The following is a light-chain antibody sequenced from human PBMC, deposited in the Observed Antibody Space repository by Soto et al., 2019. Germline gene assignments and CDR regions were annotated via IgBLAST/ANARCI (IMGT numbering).Light chain of an antibody. V-gene: IGKV3-20*01. CDR3: QQYGDSRWT. Sequence: EIVLTQSPDTLSLSPGERATLSCRASQSVSSSYLAWYQQTPGQAPRLLTYGTSNRATGIPDRFSGSGSGTDLTLTISRLEPEDFAVYYCQQYGDSRWTFGQGTKVDIK. CDR1: QSVSSSY. J-gene: IGKJ1*01. CDR2: GTS.